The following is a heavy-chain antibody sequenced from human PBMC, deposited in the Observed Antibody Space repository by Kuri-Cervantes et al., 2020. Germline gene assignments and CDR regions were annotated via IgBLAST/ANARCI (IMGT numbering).Heavy chain of an antibody. CDR3: AREGDFYDTTGYYEGFDF. D-gene: IGHD3-22*01. J-gene: IGHJ4*02. CDR1: GFTFPHYA. V-gene: IGHV3-9*01. Sequence: SLKISCTASGFTFPHYAMHWVRQTPGKGLEWVSSISWNSDSVDYANSVKGRFTISRDNAKNSLFLEMNSLRAEDTAVYYCAREGDFYDTTGYYEGFDFWGQGTLVTVSS. CDR2: ISWNSDSV.